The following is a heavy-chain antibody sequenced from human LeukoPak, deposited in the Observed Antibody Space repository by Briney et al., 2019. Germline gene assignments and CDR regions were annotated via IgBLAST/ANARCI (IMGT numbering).Heavy chain of an antibody. Sequence: SETLSLTCAVYGGSFSGYYWSWIRQPPGKGLEWIGEINHSGSTNYNPSLKSRVTMSVDTSKNQFSLKLSSVTAADTAVYYCARAVVAATIFDPWGQGTLATVSS. CDR1: GGSFSGYY. CDR2: INHSGST. J-gene: IGHJ5*02. V-gene: IGHV4-34*01. D-gene: IGHD2-15*01. CDR3: ARAVVAATIFDP.